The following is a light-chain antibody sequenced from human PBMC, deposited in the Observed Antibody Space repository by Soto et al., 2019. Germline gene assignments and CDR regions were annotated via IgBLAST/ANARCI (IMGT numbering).Light chain of an antibody. V-gene: IGKV3-20*01. CDR1: QSVSSSS. CDR2: GAS. J-gene: IGKJ2*01. Sequence: EIVLTQSPGTLSLSPGQRATLSCRASQSVSSSSLAWYQQRPGQAPRLLIYGASRRATGIPDRFSGSGSGSDFTLTISILEPEDFAVYYCQLDGASPKYTFGQGTKLEIK. CDR3: QLDGASPKYT.